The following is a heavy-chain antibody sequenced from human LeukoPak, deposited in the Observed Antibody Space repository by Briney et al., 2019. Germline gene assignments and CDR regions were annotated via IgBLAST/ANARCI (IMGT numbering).Heavy chain of an antibody. CDR1: GFTFTSSA. CDR3: AADWCTNGVCYTLAY. Sequence: SVKVSCKASGFTFTSSAMQWVRQARGQRLEWIGWIVVGSGNTNYAQKFQERVTITRVMSTSTAYMELSSLRSEDTAVYYCAADWCTNGVCYTLAYWGQGTLVTVSS. V-gene: IGHV1-58*02. D-gene: IGHD2-8*01. J-gene: IGHJ4*02. CDR2: IVVGSGNT.